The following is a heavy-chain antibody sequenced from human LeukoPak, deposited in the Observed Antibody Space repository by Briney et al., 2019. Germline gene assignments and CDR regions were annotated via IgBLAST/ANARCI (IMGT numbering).Heavy chain of an antibody. D-gene: IGHD3-22*01. V-gene: IGHV3-21*01. CDR2: ISSSSSYI. Sequence: PGGSLRLSCVASGFTFSSYSMNWVRQAPGKGLEWVSSISSSSSYIYYADSVKGRFTISRDNAKNSLYLQMNSLRAEDTAVYYCARDREFDYYDSSGYDLFDYWGQGTLVTVSS. J-gene: IGHJ4*02. CDR1: GFTFSSYS. CDR3: ARDREFDYYDSSGYDLFDY.